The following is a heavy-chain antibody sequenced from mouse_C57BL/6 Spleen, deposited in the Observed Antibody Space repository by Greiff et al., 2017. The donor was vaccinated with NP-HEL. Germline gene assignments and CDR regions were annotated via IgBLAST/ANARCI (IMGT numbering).Heavy chain of an antibody. V-gene: IGHV7-3*01. CDR3: ARYKATVVATGAMDY. Sequence: EVMLVESGGGLVQPGGSLSLSCAASGFTFTDYYMSWVRQPPGKALEWLGFIRNKANGYTTEYSASVKGRFTISRDNSKSILYLQMNALRAEDSATYYCARYKATVVATGAMDYWGQGTSVTVSS. D-gene: IGHD1-1*01. CDR1: GFTFTDYY. CDR2: IRNKANGYTT. J-gene: IGHJ4*01.